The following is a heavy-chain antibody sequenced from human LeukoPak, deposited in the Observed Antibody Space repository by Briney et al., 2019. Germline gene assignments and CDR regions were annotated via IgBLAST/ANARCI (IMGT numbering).Heavy chain of an antibody. Sequence: SETLSLTCTVSGGSISNHYWSWIRQPPGKGLEWIGHIHYSGTTKYNPSLKSRLTLSVDTSKNHFSLKLTSVTAADTAVYFCATDVGRGYCSTTSCFVPWFDPWGQGTLVTVSS. CDR2: IHYSGTT. CDR1: GGSISNHY. V-gene: IGHV4-59*11. D-gene: IGHD2-2*01. J-gene: IGHJ5*02. CDR3: ATDVGRGYCSTTSCFVPWFDP.